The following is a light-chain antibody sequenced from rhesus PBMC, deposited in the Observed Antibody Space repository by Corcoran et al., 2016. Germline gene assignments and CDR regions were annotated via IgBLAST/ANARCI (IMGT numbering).Light chain of an antibody. CDR3: LQHSNWPLT. CDR2: GAS. CDR1: QSVSSS. Sequence: EIVMTQSPATLSLSPGERATLSCRASQSVSSSLAWYQQKPGQTPRLLIDGASSRAACIPDRFSGSGSGTDFTLTISSLEPEDVAVYYCLQHSNWPLTFGGGTKVELK. V-gene: IGKV3-24*01. J-gene: IGKJ4*01.